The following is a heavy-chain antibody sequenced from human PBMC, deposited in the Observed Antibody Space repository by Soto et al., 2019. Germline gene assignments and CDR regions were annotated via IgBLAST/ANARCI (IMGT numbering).Heavy chain of an antibody. CDR1: GFTFDDYG. Sequence: PGGSLRLSCAASGFTFDDYGMSWVRQAPGKGLEWVSGINWNGGSTGYADSVKGRFTISRDNAKNSLYLQMNSLRAEDTALYHCARALYNWNDGAFDIWGQATMVTVSS. CDR2: INWNGGST. D-gene: IGHD1-20*01. CDR3: ARALYNWNDGAFDI. J-gene: IGHJ3*02. V-gene: IGHV3-20*01.